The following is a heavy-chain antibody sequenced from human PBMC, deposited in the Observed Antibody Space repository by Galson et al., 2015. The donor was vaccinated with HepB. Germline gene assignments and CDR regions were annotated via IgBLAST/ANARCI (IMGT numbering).Heavy chain of an antibody. Sequence: SLRLSCAASGFTFSSYSMNWVRQAPGKGLEWVSYISSSSSTIYYADSVKGRFTTSRDNAKNSLYLQMNSLRAEDTAVYYCARISRKKIWSGYYTLPGDYWGQGTLVTVSS. V-gene: IGHV3-48*01. J-gene: IGHJ4*02. D-gene: IGHD3-3*01. CDR3: ARISRKKIWSGYYTLPGDY. CDR2: ISSSSSTI. CDR1: GFTFSSYS.